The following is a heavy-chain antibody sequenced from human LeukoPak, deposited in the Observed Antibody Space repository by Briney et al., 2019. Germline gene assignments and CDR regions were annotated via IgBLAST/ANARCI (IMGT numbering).Heavy chain of an antibody. D-gene: IGHD5-12*01. V-gene: IGHV4-34*01. J-gene: IGHJ4*02. CDR2: INHSGST. CDR3: ARARGSGYPHFDY. CDR1: GGSLSGYY. Sequence: PSETLSLTCAVYGGSLSGYYWSWIRQPPGKGLEWIGEINHSGSTNYNPSLKSRVTISVDTSKNQFSLKLSSVTAADTAVYYCARARGSGYPHFDYWGQGTLVTVSS.